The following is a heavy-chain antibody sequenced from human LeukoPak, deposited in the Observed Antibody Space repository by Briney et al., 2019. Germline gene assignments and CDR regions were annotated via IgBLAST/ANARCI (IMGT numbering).Heavy chain of an antibody. Sequence: GGSLRLSCAASGFTFFSYPMNWVRQAPGKGLEWVSAISGSGGSTYYADSVKGRLTISRDNPKHTLYLQMNSLRAEDTAVYYCARDGEPRLDWYFDLWGRGTLVTVPS. CDR2: ISGSGGST. J-gene: IGHJ2*01. V-gene: IGHV3-23*01. D-gene: IGHD2-21*01. CDR1: GFTFFSYP. CDR3: ARDGEPRLDWYFDL.